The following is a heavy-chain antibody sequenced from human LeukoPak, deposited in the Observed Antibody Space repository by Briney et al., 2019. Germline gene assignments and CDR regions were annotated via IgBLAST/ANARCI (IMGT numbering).Heavy chain of an antibody. CDR1: AFTLTSYE. J-gene: IGHJ4*02. V-gene: IGHV3-48*03. Sequence: CLCPSCAPSAFTLTSYETDWVRQAPGEGLGWVSYISSSGSTIYYADSVKGRFTNTRDNAQNSLYLEMNSRGAEDTALYYGARGPSGYHNRGGQGTLVTVSS. CDR3: ARGPSGYHNR. CDR2: ISSSGSTI. D-gene: IGHD5-12*01.